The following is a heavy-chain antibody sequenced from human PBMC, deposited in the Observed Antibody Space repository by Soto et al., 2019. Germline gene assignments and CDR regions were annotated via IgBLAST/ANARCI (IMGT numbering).Heavy chain of an antibody. V-gene: IGHV3-11*01. D-gene: IGHD3-3*01. J-gene: IGHJ6*02. CDR3: ARADGLRFLEWSRPYGMDV. CDR1: GFTFSDYY. Sequence: SLRLSGAASGFTFSDYYMSWIRQAPGKGLEWVSYISSSGSTIYYADSAKGRFTISRDNAKNSLYLQMNSLSAEDTAVYYCARADGLRFLEWSRPYGMDVWGQGTTVTVSS. CDR2: ISSSGSTI.